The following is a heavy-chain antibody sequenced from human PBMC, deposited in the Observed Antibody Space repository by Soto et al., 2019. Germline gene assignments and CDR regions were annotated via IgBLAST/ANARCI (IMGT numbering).Heavy chain of an antibody. V-gene: IGHV4-30-2*01. D-gene: IGHD2-2*01. CDR1: GGSISSYS. J-gene: IGHJ4*02. Sequence: SETLSLTCTVSGGSISSYSWSWIRQPPGKGLEWLGYIYRTGNTHYSPSLKSRVSISQDRSKNQFSLELTSVTAADTAVYYCARGDYQYSIDYWGQGALVTVSS. CDR2: IYRTGNT. CDR3: ARGDYQYSIDY.